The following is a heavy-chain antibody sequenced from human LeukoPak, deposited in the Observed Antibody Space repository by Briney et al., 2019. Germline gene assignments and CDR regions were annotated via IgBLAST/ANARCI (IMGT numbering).Heavy chain of an antibody. Sequence: SEILSLTCTVSGGSISSSSYYWGWIRQPPGKGLEWIGNIYFRGNTYYNPSLESRVTISIDTSKNQFSLKLSSVTAADTAVYYCARAPSTGGVFFDYWGQGTLVTVSS. V-gene: IGHV4-39*07. J-gene: IGHJ4*02. CDR2: IYFRGNT. CDR3: ARAPSTGGVFFDY. CDR1: GGSISSSSYY. D-gene: IGHD5/OR15-5a*01.